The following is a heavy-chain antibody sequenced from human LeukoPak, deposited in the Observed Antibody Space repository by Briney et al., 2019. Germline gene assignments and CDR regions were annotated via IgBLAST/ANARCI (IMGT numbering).Heavy chain of an antibody. CDR3: AKDDGYGSGILRYYFDY. Sequence: PGGSLRLSCAASGFTFSSSGMHWVRQAPGKGLEWVAFISYDGSNRYYADSVKGRFTISRDNSKNTLNLQMNSLRAEDTAVYYCAKDDGYGSGILRYYFDYWGQGTLVTVSS. D-gene: IGHD3-10*01. CDR2: ISYDGSNR. V-gene: IGHV3-30*02. J-gene: IGHJ4*02. CDR1: GFTFSSSG.